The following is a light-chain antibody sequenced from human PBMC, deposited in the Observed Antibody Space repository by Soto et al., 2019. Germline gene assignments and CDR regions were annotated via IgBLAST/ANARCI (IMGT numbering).Light chain of an antibody. CDR3: SSYAGSKIYV. J-gene: IGLJ1*01. CDR1: SSDVGGYNY. V-gene: IGLV2-8*01. Sequence: HSVLTQPPSASGSPAQAVTISSTGTSSDVGGYNYVSWYQQHPGKAPKLMIYEVSKRPSGVPDRFSGSKSGNTASLTVSGLQAEDEADYYCSSYAGSKIYVFGTGTKVNV. CDR2: EVS.